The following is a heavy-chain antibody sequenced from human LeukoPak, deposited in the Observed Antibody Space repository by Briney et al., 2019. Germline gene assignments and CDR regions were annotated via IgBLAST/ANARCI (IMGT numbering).Heavy chain of an antibody. D-gene: IGHD3-10*01. CDR3: ASARYGSGTYYFDH. V-gene: IGHV1-18*01. J-gene: IGHJ4*02. CDR2: ISVYNGKT. CDR1: GYTSTEYG. Sequence: ASVKVSCKISGYTSTEYGITWVRQAPGEGLEWMGWISVYNGKTNYAQKIQCRVTLTSDTSTSTPYMVLRSLRSEDTAVYYCASARYGSGTYYFDHWGQGTLVTVSS.